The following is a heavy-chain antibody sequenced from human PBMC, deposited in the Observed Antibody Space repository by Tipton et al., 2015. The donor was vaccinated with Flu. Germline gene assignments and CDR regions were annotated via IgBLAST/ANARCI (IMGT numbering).Heavy chain of an antibody. CDR2: IYYSGST. CDR1: GGSTTISSYY. CDR3: ARDGGVVSGYYYDSSGLNY. D-gene: IGHD3-22*01. J-gene: IGHJ4*02. V-gene: IGHV4-39*07. Sequence: STVSGGSTTISSYYWGWIRQPPGKGLEWIGSIYYSGSTYYNPSLKSRVTISVDTSKNQFSLKLSSVTAADTAVYYCARDGGVVSGYYYDSSGLNYWGQGTLVTVSS.